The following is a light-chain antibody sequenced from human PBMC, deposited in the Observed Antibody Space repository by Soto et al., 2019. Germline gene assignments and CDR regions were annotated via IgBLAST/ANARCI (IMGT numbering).Light chain of an antibody. Sequence: EIVLTQSPGTRSLSPGERATFPGRASQRVSGAYLAWYQQKPGQAPRFLIYGASSRATGIPDRFSGSGSGTDFTLTISRLEPEDFAVYYCQQYGSSPLTFGGGTKVEIK. CDR2: GAS. V-gene: IGKV3-20*01. J-gene: IGKJ4*01. CDR1: QRVSGAY. CDR3: QQYGSSPLT.